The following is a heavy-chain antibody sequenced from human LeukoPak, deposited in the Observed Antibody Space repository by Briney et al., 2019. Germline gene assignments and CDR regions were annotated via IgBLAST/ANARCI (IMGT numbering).Heavy chain of an antibody. CDR2: IYIGGAT. CDR3: ATRDLQSSSEILK. J-gene: IGHJ4*02. V-gene: IGHV3-66*01. CDR1: GFNTSSHY. Sequence: GGSLRLSCAASGFNTSSHYMPWVRQAPGKGLEWVSVIYIGGATYYAVNVKGRFDVSRDDSKNTLYLRMTSLRVEDTAVYYCATRDLQSSSEILKWGQGTLVTVSS. D-gene: IGHD2-21*01.